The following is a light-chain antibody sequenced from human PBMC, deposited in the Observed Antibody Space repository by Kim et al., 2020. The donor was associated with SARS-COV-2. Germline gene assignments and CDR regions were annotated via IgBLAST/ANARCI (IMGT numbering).Light chain of an antibody. J-gene: IGLJ3*02. CDR1: NSNIGVNT. CDR3: ATWDDSLNAWV. Sequence: ELTQPPSASGTPGQRVTISCSGSNSNIGVNTVNWYQQFPGTAPKLFIYRNNQRPSGVPDRFSGSKSGTSASLALSGLLSEDEADYYCATWDDSLNAWVFGGGTQLTVL. CDR2: RNN. V-gene: IGLV1-44*01.